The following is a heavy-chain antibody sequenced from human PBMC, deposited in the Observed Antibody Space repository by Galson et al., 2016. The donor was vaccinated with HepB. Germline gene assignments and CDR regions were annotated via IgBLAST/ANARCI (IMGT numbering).Heavy chain of an antibody. CDR2: VWPGDSDA. V-gene: IGHV5-51*01. CDR3: ARRNTATISKGVHENNVFAMDV. J-gene: IGHJ6*02. Sequence: QSGAEVKQPGESLRISCKGSGNNFANYWIGWVRQMPGKGLEWMSIVWPGDSDARHNPSFRGQVPIPADNSITTAYLQWSSLKAPDTGIYYCARRNTATISKGVHENNVFAMDVWGQGTTVTVSS. CDR1: GNNFANYW. D-gene: IGHD3-9*01.